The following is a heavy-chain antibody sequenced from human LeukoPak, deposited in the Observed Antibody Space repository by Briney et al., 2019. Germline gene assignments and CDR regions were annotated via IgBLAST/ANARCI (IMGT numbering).Heavy chain of an antibody. Sequence: SETLSLTCTVSGGSISSSSYYWGWIRQPPGKGLEWIGSIYYSGSTYYNPSLKSRVTISVDTSKNQFSLKLSSVTAADTAVYYCAREGIGDYLDAFDIWGQGTMVTVSS. CDR3: AREGIGDYLDAFDI. CDR1: GGSISSSSYY. D-gene: IGHD4-17*01. J-gene: IGHJ3*02. V-gene: IGHV4-39*07. CDR2: IYYSGST.